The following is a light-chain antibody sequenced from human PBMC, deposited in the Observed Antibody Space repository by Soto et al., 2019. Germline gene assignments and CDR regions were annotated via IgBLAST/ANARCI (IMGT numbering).Light chain of an antibody. V-gene: IGKV3-20*01. J-gene: IGKJ1*01. CDR2: AVS. CDR3: QLDGTSRP. CDR1: QSLGSDY. Sequence: ETVLTQSPGTLSLSPGERATLSCRASQSLGSDYLAGYQQKPGQAPRLLIYAVSSKATAIPDRFSGSGSGPDLTLTISRLEQEDVAMYFCQLDGTSRPFGQGTKVEI.